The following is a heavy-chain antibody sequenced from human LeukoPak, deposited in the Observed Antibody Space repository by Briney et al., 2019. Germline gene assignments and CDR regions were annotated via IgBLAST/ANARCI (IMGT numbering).Heavy chain of an antibody. CDR1: GGSFSGYY. D-gene: IGHD1-7*01. CDR3: TLSLKGGTTDY. CDR2: INHSGSS. Sequence: PSETLSLTCAVYGGSFSGYYWSWIRQPPGKGLEWIGEINHSGSSNYNPSLKSRVTLSVDTSKKQLSLDLSSVTTADTAVYYCTLSLKGGTTDYWGQGTLVTVSS. J-gene: IGHJ4*02. V-gene: IGHV4-34*01.